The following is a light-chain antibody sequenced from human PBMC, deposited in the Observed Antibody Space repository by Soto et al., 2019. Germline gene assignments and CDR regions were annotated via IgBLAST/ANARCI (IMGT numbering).Light chain of an antibody. V-gene: IGKV3-20*01. J-gene: IGKJ4*01. Sequence: EIVLTQSPGTLSLSPGERATLSCRASQSVSSNYLAWYQQKPGQAPRLLIYGASSRATGIPDRFSGSGSGTDFTLTISRLEPEDFAGYYCQQYSKTPLTFGGGTKVEIK. CDR1: QSVSSNY. CDR3: QQYSKTPLT. CDR2: GAS.